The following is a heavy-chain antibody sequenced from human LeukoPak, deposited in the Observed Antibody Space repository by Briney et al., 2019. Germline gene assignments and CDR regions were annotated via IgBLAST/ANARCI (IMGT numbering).Heavy chain of an antibody. V-gene: IGHV3-15*01. CDR3: TTWTSY. Sequence: GGSLRRSCAASGFTFSNVWMTWVRQAPGKGLEWLGLIRSKSDGGTTEYAEPVKGRFSISRDDSTRTLYLEMDSLKTEDTAVYYCTTWTSYWGQGTLVTVSS. CDR1: GFTFSNVW. J-gene: IGHJ4*02. CDR2: IRSKSDGGTT. D-gene: IGHD3/OR15-3a*01.